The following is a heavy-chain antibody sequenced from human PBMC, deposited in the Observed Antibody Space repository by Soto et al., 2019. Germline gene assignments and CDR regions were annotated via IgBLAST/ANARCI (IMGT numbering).Heavy chain of an antibody. CDR1: GYTFTSYG. CDR2: ISAYNGNT. Sequence: ASVKVSCKASGYTFTSYGISWVRQAPGQGLEWMGWISAYNGNTNYAQKLQGRVTMTTDTSTSTAYMELRSLRSDDTAVYYCARLGYCTNGVCSPGQYYFDYWGQGTLVTVSS. V-gene: IGHV1-18*01. J-gene: IGHJ4*02. CDR3: ARLGYCTNGVCSPGQYYFDY. D-gene: IGHD2-8*01.